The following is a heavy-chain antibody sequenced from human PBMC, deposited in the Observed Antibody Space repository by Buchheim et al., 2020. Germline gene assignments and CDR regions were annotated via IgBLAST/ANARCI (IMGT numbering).Heavy chain of an antibody. CDR3: AREYSGSYSVYYGMDV. J-gene: IGHJ6*02. D-gene: IGHD1-26*01. CDR2: IWYDGSNK. CDR1: GFTFSSYG. V-gene: IGHV3-33*01. Sequence: QVQLVESGGGVVQPGRSLRLSCAASGFTFSSYGMHWVRQAPGKGREWVAVIWYDGSNKYYADSVKGRFTISRDHPKNTLYLQMNSLRAEDTAVYYCAREYSGSYSVYYGMDVWGQGTT.